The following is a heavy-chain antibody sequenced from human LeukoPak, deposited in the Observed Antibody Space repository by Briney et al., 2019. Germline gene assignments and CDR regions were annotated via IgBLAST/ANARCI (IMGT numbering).Heavy chain of an antibody. D-gene: IGHD6-19*01. V-gene: IGHV1-18*01. CDR1: GYTFTSYG. CDR2: ISAYNGNT. Sequence: ASVKVSCKASGYTFTSYGISWVRQAPGQGLEWMGWISAYNGNTNYAQKLQGRVTMTTDTSTSTAYMELRSLRFDDTAVYYCARVYSSGWSAHDAFDIWGQGTMVTVSS. J-gene: IGHJ3*02. CDR3: ARVYSSGWSAHDAFDI.